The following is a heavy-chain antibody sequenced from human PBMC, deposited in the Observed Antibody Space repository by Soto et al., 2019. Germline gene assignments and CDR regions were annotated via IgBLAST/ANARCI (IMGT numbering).Heavy chain of an antibody. J-gene: IGHJ6*03. CDR3: VRTLGGAASGTFYYYYIDV. CDR1: GYSFTSYW. D-gene: IGHD6-13*01. CDR2: IYPGDSDT. Sequence: PGESLKISCKGSGYSFTSYWIGWVRQMPGKGLEWMGIIYPGDSDTRYSPSFQGQVTISADKSISTAYLQWSSLKASDTAMYYCVRTLGGAASGTFYYYYIDVWGKGTTVTVSS. V-gene: IGHV5-51*01.